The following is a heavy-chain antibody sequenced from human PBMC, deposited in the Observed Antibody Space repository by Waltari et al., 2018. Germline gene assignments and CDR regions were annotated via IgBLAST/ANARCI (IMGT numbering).Heavy chain of an antibody. CDR3: AAPPQWLVRGGYFDY. Sequence: EVQLVESGGGLVQPGGSLRLSCAASGFTFSSYAMSWVRQAPGKGLEWVSAISGSGGSTYYAASVKGRFTISRDNSKNTLYLQMNSLRAEDTAVYYCAAPPQWLVRGGYFDYWGQGTLVTVSS. CDR2: ISGSGGST. D-gene: IGHD6-19*01. J-gene: IGHJ4*02. V-gene: IGHV3-23*04. CDR1: GFTFSSYA.